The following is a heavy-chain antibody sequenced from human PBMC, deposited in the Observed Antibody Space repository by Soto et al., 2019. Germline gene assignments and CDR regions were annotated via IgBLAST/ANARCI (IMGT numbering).Heavy chain of an antibody. CDR2: IYSGGST. D-gene: IGHD6-13*01. CDR3: ARDSAAAAGTMWYFDL. Sequence: PGGSLRLSCAASGFTVSSNYMSWVRQAPGKGLEWVSVIYSGGSTYYADSVKGRFAISRDNSKNTLYLQMNSLRAEDTAVYYCARDSAAAAGTMWYFDLWGRGTLVTVSS. V-gene: IGHV3-53*01. CDR1: GFTVSSNY. J-gene: IGHJ2*01.